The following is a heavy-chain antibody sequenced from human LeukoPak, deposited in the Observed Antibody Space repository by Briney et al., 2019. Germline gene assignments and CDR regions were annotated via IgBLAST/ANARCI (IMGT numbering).Heavy chain of an antibody. D-gene: IGHD6-19*01. V-gene: IGHV3-48*01. J-gene: IGHJ4*02. CDR1: KFTFSDYG. Sequence: GSLRLSCAASKFTFSDYGMNWVRQAPGKGLEWVSYISSSSSTIYYGDSVKGRFTISRDNAENSLYLQMNGLRAEDTAVYFWARNGASSGRPYHLDYWGQGTLVTVSS. CDR3: ARNGASSGRPYHLDY. CDR2: ISSSSSTI.